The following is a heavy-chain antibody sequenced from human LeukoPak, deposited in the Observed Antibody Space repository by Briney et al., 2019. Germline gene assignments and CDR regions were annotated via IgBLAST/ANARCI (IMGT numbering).Heavy chain of an antibody. Sequence: SETLSLTCAVYGGSFSGYYWSWIRQPSGKGLEWIGEINHSGSTNYNPSLKSRVTISVDTSKNQFSLKLSSVTAADTAVYYCARESWDIVVVPAATGDYYGMDVWGQGTTVTVSS. CDR3: ARESWDIVVVPAATGDYYGMDV. V-gene: IGHV4-34*01. CDR2: INHSGST. J-gene: IGHJ6*02. D-gene: IGHD2-2*01. CDR1: GGSFSGYY.